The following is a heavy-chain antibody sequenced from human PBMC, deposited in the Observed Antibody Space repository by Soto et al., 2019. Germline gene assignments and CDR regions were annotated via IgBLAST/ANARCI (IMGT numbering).Heavy chain of an antibody. Sequence: SETLSLTCTVSGGSISSYYWSWIRQPPGKGLEWIGYIYYSGSTNYNPSLKSRVTISVDTSKNQFSLKLSSVTAADTAVYYCASSAAGTGPYNWFDPWGQGTLVTVSS. CDR3: ASSAAGTGPYNWFDP. CDR2: IYYSGST. D-gene: IGHD6-13*01. J-gene: IGHJ5*02. CDR1: GGSISSYY. V-gene: IGHV4-59*01.